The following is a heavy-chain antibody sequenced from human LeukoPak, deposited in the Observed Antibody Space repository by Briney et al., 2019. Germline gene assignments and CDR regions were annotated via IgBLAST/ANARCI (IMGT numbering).Heavy chain of an antibody. D-gene: IGHD1-26*01. V-gene: IGHV3-30-3*01. CDR2: ISYDGSNK. Sequence: GGSLRLSCAASGFTFSSYAMHWVRQAPGKGLEWVAVISYDGSNKYYADSMKGRFTISRDNSKNTLYLQMNSLRAEDTAVYYCARDRVGATDYFDYWGLGTLVTVSS. J-gene: IGHJ4*02. CDR1: GFTFSSYA. CDR3: ARDRVGATDYFDY.